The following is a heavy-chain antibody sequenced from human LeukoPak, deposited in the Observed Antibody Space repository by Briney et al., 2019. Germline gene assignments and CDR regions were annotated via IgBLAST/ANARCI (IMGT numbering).Heavy chain of an antibody. D-gene: IGHD3-3*01. J-gene: IGHJ4*02. Sequence: PGGSLRLSCVASGFTFKNYAMNWVRQAPGKGLEWVSGITNRDTAHYGDSVKGRFTISRDNSKNTLYLQMNSLRAEDTAVYYCAKISGHTYYDFWSGYYTSDYWGQGTLVTVSS. CDR1: GFTFKNYA. CDR2: ITNRDTA. CDR3: AKISGHTYYDFWSGYYTSDY. V-gene: IGHV3-23*01.